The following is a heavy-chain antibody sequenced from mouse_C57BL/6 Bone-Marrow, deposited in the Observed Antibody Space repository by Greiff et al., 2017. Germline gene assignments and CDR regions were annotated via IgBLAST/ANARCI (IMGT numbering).Heavy chain of an antibody. CDR2: IRSKSNNYAT. CDR3: VRGVRNYFDY. D-gene: IGHD2-14*01. V-gene: IGHV10-1*01. CDR1: GFSFNTYA. J-gene: IGHJ2*01. Sequence: EVMLVESGGGLVQPKGSLKLSCAASGFSFNTYAMNWVRQAPGKGLEWVARIRSKSNNYATYYADSVKDRFTISRDDSESMLYLQMNNLKTEDTAMYYCVRGVRNYFDYWGQGTTLTVSS.